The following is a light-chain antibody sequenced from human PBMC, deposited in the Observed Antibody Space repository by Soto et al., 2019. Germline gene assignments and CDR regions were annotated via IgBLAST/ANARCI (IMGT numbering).Light chain of an antibody. CDR3: QQRSSWPPIT. CDR2: EVS. Sequence: LHSDGKTYLYWYLQKPGQPPQLLIYEVSNLFSGVPDRFSGSGSGTDFTLTIRSLEPEDFAVYFCQQRSSWPPITFGQGTRLEIK. V-gene: IGKV2D-29*01. CDR1: LHSDGKTY. J-gene: IGKJ5*01.